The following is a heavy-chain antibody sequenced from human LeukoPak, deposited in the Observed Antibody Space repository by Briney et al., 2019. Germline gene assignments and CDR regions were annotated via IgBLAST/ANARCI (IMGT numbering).Heavy chain of an antibody. Sequence: ASVKVSCKASGCTFSSYAISWVRQAPGQGLEWMGGIIPIFGTANYAQKFQGRVTITTDESTSTAYMELSSLRSEDTAVYYCARGAETIFGVVIPLYYFDSWGQGTLVTVSS. CDR3: ARGAETIFGVVIPLYYFDS. CDR2: IIPIFGTA. V-gene: IGHV1-69*05. J-gene: IGHJ4*02. CDR1: GCTFSSYA. D-gene: IGHD3-3*01.